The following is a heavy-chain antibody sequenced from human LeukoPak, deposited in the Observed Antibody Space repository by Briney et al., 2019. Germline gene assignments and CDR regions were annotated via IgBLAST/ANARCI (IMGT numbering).Heavy chain of an antibody. CDR1: EFSVGSNY. V-gene: IGHV3-66*01. D-gene: IGHD3-22*01. J-gene: IGHJ4*02. CDR2: IYSGGST. Sequence: GGSLRLSRAASEFSVGSNYMTWVRQAPGKGLEWVSPIYSGGSTYYADSVKGRFTISRDNSKNTLYLQMNSLRAEDTAVYYCARAPLLHYCDSSGYYGYWGQGTLVTVSS. CDR3: ARAPLLHYCDSSGYYGY.